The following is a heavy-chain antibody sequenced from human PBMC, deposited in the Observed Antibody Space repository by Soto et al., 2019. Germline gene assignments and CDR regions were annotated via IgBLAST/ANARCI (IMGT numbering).Heavy chain of an antibody. CDR1: GFTFSNAW. CDR3: TTGSRRSSSFDY. J-gene: IGHJ4*02. V-gene: IGHV3-15*01. D-gene: IGHD6-6*01. Sequence: GGSLRLSCAASGFTFSNAWMSWVRQAPGKGLEWVGRIKSKTDGGTTDYAAPVKGRFTISRDDSKNTLYLQMNSLKTEDTAVYYCTTGSRRSSSFDYWGQGTLVTVSS. CDR2: IKSKTDGGTT.